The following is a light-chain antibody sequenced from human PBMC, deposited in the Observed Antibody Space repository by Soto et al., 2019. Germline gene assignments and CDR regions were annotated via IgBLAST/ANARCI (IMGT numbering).Light chain of an antibody. CDR2: ETS. J-gene: IGKJ4*01. Sequence: EIVLTQSPATLSLSPGERATLSCRASQSVCRYLVWYQQQPGQAPRVLIYETSTSATGIPARFSGSGSGTDFTLTISTLQPEDFAVYYCQQRIVGPLTFGGGTKVEIK. CDR3: QQRIVGPLT. CDR1: QSVCRY. V-gene: IGKV3-11*01.